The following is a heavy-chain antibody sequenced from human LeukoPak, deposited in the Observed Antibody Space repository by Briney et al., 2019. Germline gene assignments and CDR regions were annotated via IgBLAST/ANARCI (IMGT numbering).Heavy chain of an antibody. CDR2: IGTAGDT. Sequence: GGSLRLSCAASGFTFSSYDMHWVRQATGKGLEWVSAIGTAGDTYYPGSVKGRFTISRENAKNSLYLQMNSLRAGGTAVYYCARGYGSSSYNWFDPWGQGTLVTVSS. J-gene: IGHJ5*02. CDR1: GFTFSSYD. D-gene: IGHD6-6*01. V-gene: IGHV3-13*01. CDR3: ARGYGSSSYNWFDP.